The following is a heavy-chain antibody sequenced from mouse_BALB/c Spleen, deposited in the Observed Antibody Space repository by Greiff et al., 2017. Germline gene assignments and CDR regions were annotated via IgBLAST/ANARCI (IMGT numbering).Heavy chain of an antibody. V-gene: IGHV5-12-2*01. CDR3: ARRFYYGYDYAMDY. D-gene: IGHD1-2*01. J-gene: IGHJ4*01. CDR2: ISNGGGST. CDR1: GFTFSSYT. Sequence: EVMLVESGGGLVQPGGSLKLSCAASGFTFSSYTMSWVRQTPEKRLEWVTYISNGGGSTYYPDTVKGRFTISRENAKNTLYLQMSSLKSEDTAMYYCARRFYYGYDYAMDYWGQGTSVTVSS.